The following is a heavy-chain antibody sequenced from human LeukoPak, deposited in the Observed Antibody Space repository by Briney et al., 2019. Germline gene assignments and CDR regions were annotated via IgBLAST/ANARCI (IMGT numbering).Heavy chain of an antibody. V-gene: IGHV1-2*02. CDR2: IKPNNGDT. J-gene: IGHJ6*03. CDR1: GYTFTDDY. Sequence: ASVKVSCKASGYTFTDDYIHWVRQAPGQGFEWMGWIKPNNGDTNYAHKFQDRVTMTRDTSITTVYMELTRLKFRDTGVFYCARGYSNYVFGYYMDVWGKGTTVTVSS. CDR3: ARGYSNYVFGYYMDV. D-gene: IGHD4-11*01.